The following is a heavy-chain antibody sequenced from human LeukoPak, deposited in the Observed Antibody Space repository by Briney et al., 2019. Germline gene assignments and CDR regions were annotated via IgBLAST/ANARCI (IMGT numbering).Heavy chain of an antibody. CDR2: ISYDGSNK. J-gene: IGHJ4*02. D-gene: IGHD1-14*01. CDR1: GFTFSSYA. V-gene: IGHV3-30-3*01. CDR3: ARASGPFDY. Sequence: GGSLRLSCAASGFTFSSYAMHWVRQAPGKGLEWVAVISYDGSNKYYADSVKGRFTISRDNSKNTLYLQMNSLRAEDTALYYCARASGPFDYWGQGSLVTVSS.